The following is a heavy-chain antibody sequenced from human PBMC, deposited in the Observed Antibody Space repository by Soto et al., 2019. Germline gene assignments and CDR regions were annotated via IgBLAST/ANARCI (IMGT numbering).Heavy chain of an antibody. V-gene: IGHV3-9*01. D-gene: IGHD6-19*01. J-gene: IGHJ4*02. CDR3: AKDITIAVAGTSGFDY. CDR1: GFTFDDYA. Sequence: GGSLRLSCAASGFTFDDYAMHWVRQAPGKGLEWVSGISWNSGSIGYADSVKGRFTISRDNAKNSLYLQMNSLRAEDTALYYCAKDITIAVAGTSGFDYWGQGTLVTVSS. CDR2: ISWNSGSI.